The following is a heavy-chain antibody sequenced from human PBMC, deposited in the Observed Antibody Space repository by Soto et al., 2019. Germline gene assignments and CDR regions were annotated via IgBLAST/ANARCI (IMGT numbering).Heavy chain of an antibody. Sequence: SGGSLRLSCAASGFTFSSYSMNWVRQAPGKGLEWVSYISSSSSTIYYADSVKGRFTISRDNAKNSLYLQMNSLRAEDTAVYYCARVSSSSGWTVRFNWFDPWGQGTLVTVSS. CDR3: ARVSSSSGWTVRFNWFDP. CDR1: GFTFSSYS. J-gene: IGHJ5*02. CDR2: ISSSSSTI. D-gene: IGHD6-19*01. V-gene: IGHV3-48*01.